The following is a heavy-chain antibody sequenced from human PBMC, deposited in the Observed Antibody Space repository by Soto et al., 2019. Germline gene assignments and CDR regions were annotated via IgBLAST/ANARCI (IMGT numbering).Heavy chain of an antibody. D-gene: IGHD6-25*01. CDR3: AREGGSDSLASKNNWFDT. V-gene: IGHV1-2*02. CDR1: GYTFTDYH. CDR2: INANNGGA. Sequence: ASVKVSCKPSGYTFTDYHIHWVRQAPVQGLEFMGWINANNGGAGSAQQFQGRVTVTRDTSISTVYMELSNLRSDDTAVYYCAREGGSDSLASKNNWFDTWGQGTRVTVSS. J-gene: IGHJ5*02.